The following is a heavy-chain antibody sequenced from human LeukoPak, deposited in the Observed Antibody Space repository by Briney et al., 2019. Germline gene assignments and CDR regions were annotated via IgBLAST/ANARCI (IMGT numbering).Heavy chain of an antibody. CDR1: GYNFITYW. V-gene: IGHV5-51*01. D-gene: IGHD6-13*01. CDR3: ARHRVDSSSPRGMDV. CDR2: IYPGNSDT. Sequence: GESLKISCKGSGYNFITYWIGWVRQLPGKGLEWMGIIYPGNSDTRYRPSFQGQVTFSADKSISTAYLQWSSLKASDTAMYYCARHRVDSSSPRGMDVWGQGTTVTVSS. J-gene: IGHJ6*02.